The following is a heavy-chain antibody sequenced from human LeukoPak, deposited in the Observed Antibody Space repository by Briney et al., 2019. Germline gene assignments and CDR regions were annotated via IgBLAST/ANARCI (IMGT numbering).Heavy chain of an antibody. Sequence: GGSLRLSCAASGFTFSSYAMSWVRQAPGKGLEWVSFISSGGNTDHSDSVKGRFTISRDNSKNTLYLQMNSLRAEDTAIYYCARRAGEYSHPYDYWGQGTLVTVSS. CDR1: GFTFSSYA. J-gene: IGHJ4*02. CDR3: ARRAGEYSHPYDY. CDR2: ISSGGNT. D-gene: IGHD2-15*01. V-gene: IGHV3-23*01.